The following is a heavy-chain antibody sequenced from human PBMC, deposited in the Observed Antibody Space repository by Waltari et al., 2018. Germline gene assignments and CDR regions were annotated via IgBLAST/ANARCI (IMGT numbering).Heavy chain of an antibody. CDR1: GGSISSSSYY. CDR3: ARFGSSSWPRRPFLDY. D-gene: IGHD6-13*01. V-gene: IGHV4-39*01. Sequence: QLQLQESGPGLVKPSETLSLTCTVPGGSISSSSYYWGWLRQPPGKGLEWIGSIYYSGSTYYNPSLKSRVTISVDTSKNQFSLKLSSVTAADTAVYYCARFGSSSWPRRPFLDYWGQGTLVTVSS. CDR2: IYYSGST. J-gene: IGHJ4*02.